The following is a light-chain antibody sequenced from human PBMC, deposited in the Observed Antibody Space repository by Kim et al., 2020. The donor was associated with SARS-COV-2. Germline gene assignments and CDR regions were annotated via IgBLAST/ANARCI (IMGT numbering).Light chain of an antibody. CDR3: QQYNSYPRT. CDR1: QGVSGW. J-gene: IGKJ1*01. Sequence: ASVGDRVTISCRASQGVSGWLAWYQQKPKQAPKLLIFGASSLQSGVPSRFSGSGSGTDFTLTISSLQPEDFATYYCQQYNSYPRTFGQGTKVDIK. V-gene: IGKV1D-16*01. CDR2: GAS.